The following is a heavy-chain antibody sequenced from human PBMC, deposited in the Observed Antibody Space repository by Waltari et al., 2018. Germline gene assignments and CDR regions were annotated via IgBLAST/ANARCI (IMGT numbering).Heavy chain of an antibody. CDR2: IKTSGAT. D-gene: IGHD3-9*01. Sequence: VQLVESGGGLIQPGASLGPSVAARGITVSDHYMSWVRQAPGKGLEWVSLIKTSGATSYADPVTGRCTISRDRSQNTLYLQMTGLRAEDTAVYYCASYLSGHPYWGQGTPVIVSS. J-gene: IGHJ4*02. CDR3: ASYLSGHPY. CDR1: GITVSDHY. V-gene: IGHV3-53*01.